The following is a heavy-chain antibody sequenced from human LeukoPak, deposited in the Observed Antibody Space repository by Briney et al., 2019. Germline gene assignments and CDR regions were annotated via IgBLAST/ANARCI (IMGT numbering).Heavy chain of an antibody. CDR1: GLTFSSYG. V-gene: IGHV3-30*03. CDR2: ISYDGSNK. J-gene: IGHJ4*02. CDR3: ARELGSCSGGNCYFDY. Sequence: GGSLRLSCAASGLTFSSYGMDWVRQAPGKGLEWVAFISYDGSNKIYADSAKGRFTISRDNSKNTLYLQMNSLRPEDTAAYYCARELGSCSGGNCYFDYWGQGTLVIVSS. D-gene: IGHD2-15*01.